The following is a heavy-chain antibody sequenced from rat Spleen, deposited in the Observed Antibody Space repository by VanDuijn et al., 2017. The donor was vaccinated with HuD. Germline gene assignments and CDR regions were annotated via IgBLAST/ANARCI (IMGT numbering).Heavy chain of an antibody. V-gene: IGHV5S13*01. Sequence: EVQLVESGGDLVQPGGSLKLSCAASGFTYNDYAMAWVRQAPAKGLEWVATISTGGGDTYYRDSVKGRFTISRDNAKTTLYLQMDSLRSEDTATYYCAKDKGEYNNPFDYWGQGVMVTVSS. CDR2: ISTGGGDT. CDR3: AKDKGEYNNPFDY. D-gene: IGHD1-10*01. CDR1: GFTYNDYA. J-gene: IGHJ2*01.